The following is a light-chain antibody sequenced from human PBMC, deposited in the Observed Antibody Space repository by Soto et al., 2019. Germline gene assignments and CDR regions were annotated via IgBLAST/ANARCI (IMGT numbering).Light chain of an antibody. CDR3: QQYNNWPLT. V-gene: IGKV3-15*01. CDR2: GAS. J-gene: IGKJ3*01. Sequence: EIVMTQSPATLSVSPGERATLSCRASQSVSSNLAWYQQKPGQPPRLLIYGASTRATGISARFSGSGSGTEFTLTISSLQSEDFAVYYWQQYNNWPLTFGPGTKVDIK. CDR1: QSVSSN.